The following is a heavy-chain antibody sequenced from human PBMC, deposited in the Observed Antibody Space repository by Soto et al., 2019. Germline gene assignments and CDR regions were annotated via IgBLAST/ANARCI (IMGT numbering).Heavy chain of an antibody. CDR2: ISYDGSNK. J-gene: IGHJ4*02. Sequence: QVQLVESGGGVVQPGRSLRLSCAASGFTFSSYAMHWVRQAPGKGLEWVAVISYDGSNKYYADSVKGRFTISRDNSKNTLYLQMNSLRAEDTAVYYCASSRGYSGSVDYWGQGTLVTGSS. CDR1: GFTFSSYA. D-gene: IGHD5-12*01. CDR3: ASSRGYSGSVDY. V-gene: IGHV3-30-3*01.